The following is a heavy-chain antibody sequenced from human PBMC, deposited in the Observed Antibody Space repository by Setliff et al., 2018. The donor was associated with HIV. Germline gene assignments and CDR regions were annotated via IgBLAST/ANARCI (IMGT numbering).Heavy chain of an antibody. Sequence: SETLSLTCTVSGGSISSHYWSWIRQPPGKGLEWIGSIYYSGSTNYNPSLKSRVTISVDTSKNQFSLELSSVTAADTAVYYCASRVYYYDESRILREEGFVPWGQGTLVTVS. D-gene: IGHD3-22*01. CDR1: GGSISSHY. J-gene: IGHJ5*02. V-gene: IGHV4-59*11. CDR3: ASRVYYYDESRILREEGFVP. CDR2: IYYSGST.